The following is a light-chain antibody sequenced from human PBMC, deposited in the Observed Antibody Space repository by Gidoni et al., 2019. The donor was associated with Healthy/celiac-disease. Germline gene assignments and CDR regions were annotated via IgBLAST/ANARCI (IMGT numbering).Light chain of an antibody. CDR2: GAS. V-gene: IGKV3-20*01. J-gene: IGKJ1*01. Sequence: EIVLTQSPGPLSLSPVERATLSCRASQSVSSSYLAWYQQKPGQAPRLLIYGASSRATGIPDRFSGSGSGTDFTLTISRLEPEDFAVYYCQQYGSSPETFGQGTKVEIK. CDR1: QSVSSSY. CDR3: QQYGSSPET.